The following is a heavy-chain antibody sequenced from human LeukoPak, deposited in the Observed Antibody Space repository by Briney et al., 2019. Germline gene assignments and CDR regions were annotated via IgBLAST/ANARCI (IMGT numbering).Heavy chain of an antibody. J-gene: IGHJ5*02. Sequence: PSETLSLTCTVSGGSINVYYWSWIRQPAGKGLEWIGRIYTSGSTDYNPSLKSRVTMSVDTSKNQFSLKLSSVTAADTAVYYCARDSGTTGGVKFDPWGQGTLVTVSS. D-gene: IGHD3-16*01. CDR1: GGSINVYY. V-gene: IGHV4-4*07. CDR2: IYTSGST. CDR3: ARDSGTTGGVKFDP.